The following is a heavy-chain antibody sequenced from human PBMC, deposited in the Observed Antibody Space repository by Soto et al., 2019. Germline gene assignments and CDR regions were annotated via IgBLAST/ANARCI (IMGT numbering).Heavy chain of an antibody. J-gene: IGHJ5*02. V-gene: IGHV1-2*04. CDR1: GYTFTGYY. Sequence: QVQLVQSGAEVKKPGASVKVSCKASGYTFTGYYMHWVRQAPGQGLEWMGWINPNSGGTNYAQKFQGWVTMTRDTSISTAYMELSRLRSDDTAVYYCARGAPSPSGAAAGTDWFDPWGQGTLVTVSS. CDR3: ARGAPSPSGAAAGTDWFDP. CDR2: INPNSGGT. D-gene: IGHD6-13*01.